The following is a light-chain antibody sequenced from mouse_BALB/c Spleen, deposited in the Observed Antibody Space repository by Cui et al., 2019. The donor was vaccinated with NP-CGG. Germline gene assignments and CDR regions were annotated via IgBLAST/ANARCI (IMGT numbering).Light chain of an antibody. V-gene: IGLV1*01. CDR2: GTN. CDR3: ALWYSNHWV. J-gene: IGLJ1*01. Sequence: QPVLTQESELTTSPGETVTLTCRSSTGAVTTSNYANWVQEKPDHLFTGLIGGTNNRAPGVPARFSGSLIGDKAALTITGAQTEDEAIYFCALWYSNHWVFGGGTKLTVL. CDR1: TGAVTTSNY.